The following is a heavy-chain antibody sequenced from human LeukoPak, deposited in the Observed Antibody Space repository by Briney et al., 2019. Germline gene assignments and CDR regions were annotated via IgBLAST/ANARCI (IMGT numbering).Heavy chain of an antibody. D-gene: IGHD6-6*01. CDR1: GGSFSGYY. Sequence: SETLSLTCAVYGGSFSGYYWSWIRQPPGKGLEWIGEINHSGSTNYNPSLKSRVTISVDTSKSQFSLKLSSVTAADTAVYYCARGRRIAARRHYYYMDVWGKGTTVTVSS. J-gene: IGHJ6*03. CDR2: INHSGST. CDR3: ARGRRIAARRHYYYMDV. V-gene: IGHV4-34*01.